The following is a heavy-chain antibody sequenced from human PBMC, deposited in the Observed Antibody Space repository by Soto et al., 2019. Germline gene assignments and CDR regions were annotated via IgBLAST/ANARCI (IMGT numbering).Heavy chain of an antibody. CDR1: GGSISSSSYY. CDR3: ARQPSTVTTSYWFDP. V-gene: IGHV4-39*01. D-gene: IGHD4-17*01. Sequence: SETLSLTCTVSGGSISSSSYYWGWIRQPPGKGLERIGSIYYSGSTYYNPSLKSRVTTSVDTSKNQFSLKLSSVTAADTAVYYCARQPSTVTTSYWFDPWGQGTLVT. CDR2: IYYSGST. J-gene: IGHJ5*02.